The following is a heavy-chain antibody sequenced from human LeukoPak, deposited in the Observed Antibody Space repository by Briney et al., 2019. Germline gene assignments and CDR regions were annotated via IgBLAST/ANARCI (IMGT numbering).Heavy chain of an antibody. CDR2: IRSKAYRGTT. CDR3: ARGPIQLWIHNAMDV. J-gene: IGHJ6*02. CDR1: GFTFSDHA. V-gene: IGHV3-49*04. D-gene: IGHD5-18*01. Sequence: GGSLRLSCTGSGFTFSDHAMSWVRQAPGKGLEWVGFIRSKAYRGTTEYAASVKVRFSISRDDSASIAYLQMNSLKTEDTAVYYCARGPIQLWIHNAMDVWGQGTTVTVSS.